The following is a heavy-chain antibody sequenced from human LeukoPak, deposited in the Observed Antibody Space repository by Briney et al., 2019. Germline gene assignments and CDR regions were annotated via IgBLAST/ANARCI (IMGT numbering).Heavy chain of an antibody. CDR1: GYTFNAHF. D-gene: IGHD3-10*01. CDR2: INPSGGST. Sequence: ASVKVSCKASGYTFNAHFIHWVRQAPGQGLEWMGIINPSGGSTSYAQKFQGRVTMTRDMSTSTVYMELSSLRSEDTAVYYCARDSGTTGEVKFDPWGQGTLVTVSS. J-gene: IGHJ5*02. V-gene: IGHV1-46*02. CDR3: ARDSGTTGEVKFDP.